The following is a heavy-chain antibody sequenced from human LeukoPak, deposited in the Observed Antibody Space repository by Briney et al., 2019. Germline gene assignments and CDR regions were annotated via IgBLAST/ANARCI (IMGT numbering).Heavy chain of an antibody. CDR3: ARDRRESVAGTFFDY. D-gene: IGHD6-19*01. CDR2: ISYDGSNK. V-gene: IGHV3-30-3*01. Sequence: GRSLTLSCAASAFTFSSYAMHWVRQAPGKGLEWVAVISYDGSNKYYADSVKGRFTISRDNSKNTLYLQMNSLRAEDTAVYYCARDRRESVAGTFFDYWGQGTLVTVSS. J-gene: IGHJ4*02. CDR1: AFTFSSYA.